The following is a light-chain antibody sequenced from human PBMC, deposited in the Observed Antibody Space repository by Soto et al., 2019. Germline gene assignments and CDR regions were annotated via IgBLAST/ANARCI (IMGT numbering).Light chain of an antibody. CDR3: PPT. CDR2: WAS. Sequence: DIVMTQSPDALAVSLGERATINCKSSRSVFYNFNSKNYLAWYQQKPGQPPKLLVHWASIRESGVPERVSGSGSATDFTLTISSLQADDVADDISPPTFGGGTKVEIK. CDR1: RSVFYNFNSKNY. V-gene: IGKV4-1*01. J-gene: IGKJ4*01.